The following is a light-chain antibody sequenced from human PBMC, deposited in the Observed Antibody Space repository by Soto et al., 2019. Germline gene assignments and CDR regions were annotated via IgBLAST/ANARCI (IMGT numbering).Light chain of an antibody. J-gene: IGKJ5*01. V-gene: IGKV1-12*01. Sequence: DIQMTQSPSSVSGSVGDRVTITCRASQGIRSWLAWYQQKPGTAPKLLIYAASTLQSGVPSRFSGSGSGTDFTLTISSLQPDDFATYYCQQANSFPITFGQGTRLEIK. CDR1: QGIRSW. CDR3: QQANSFPIT. CDR2: AAS.